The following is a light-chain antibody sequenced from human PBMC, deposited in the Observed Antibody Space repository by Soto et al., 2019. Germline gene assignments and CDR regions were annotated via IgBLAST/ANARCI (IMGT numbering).Light chain of an antibody. CDR3: QQYYRPWT. CDR2: WAS. CDR1: QSVLYSSNNKNY. J-gene: IGKJ1*01. Sequence: DIVMTQSPDSLAVSLGERATINCKSSQSVLYSSNNKNYLAWYQQKPGQPPKLLIYWASTRESGVPDRFSGSGAGTDFALTISRLQAEDVAVYYCQQYYRPWTFGQGTKEEIK. V-gene: IGKV4-1*01.